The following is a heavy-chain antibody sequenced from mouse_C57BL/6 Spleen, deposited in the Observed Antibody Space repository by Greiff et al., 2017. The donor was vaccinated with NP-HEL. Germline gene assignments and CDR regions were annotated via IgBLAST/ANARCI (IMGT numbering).Heavy chain of an antibody. CDR3: AKHGSSYPYAMDY. V-gene: IGHV2-9*01. CDR1: GFSLTSYG. CDR2: IWGGGST. D-gene: IGHD1-1*01. Sequence: QVQLKESGPGLVAPSQSLSITCTVSGFSLTSYGVDWVRQPPGKGLEWLGVIWGGGSTHYNSALMSRLSIIKDNAKSQVFLKMNSLQTDYTAMYYCAKHGSSYPYAMDYWGQGTSVTVSS. J-gene: IGHJ4*01.